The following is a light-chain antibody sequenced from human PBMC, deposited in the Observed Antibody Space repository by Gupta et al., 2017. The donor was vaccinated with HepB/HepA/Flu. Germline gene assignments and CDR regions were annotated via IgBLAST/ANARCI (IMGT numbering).Light chain of an antibody. CDR3: AASDDSLSACV. CDR1: SSNIGSNY. V-gene: IGLV1-47*02. Sequence: QSVLTQPPSASGTPGQRVTISCSGSSSNIGSNYVDWYQQLPGTAPKLLIFCNNRRPSGVPDRFSGSKSGTSASLAISWLRSEEDADDYCAASDDSLSACVFGGGTKLTVL. J-gene: IGLJ3*02. CDR2: CNN.